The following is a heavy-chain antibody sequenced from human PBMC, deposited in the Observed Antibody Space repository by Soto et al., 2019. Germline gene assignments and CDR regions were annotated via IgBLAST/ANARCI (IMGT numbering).Heavy chain of an antibody. Sequence: QVQLVQSGAEEKKPGASVKVSCKASGYTFTSYAMHWVRQAPGQRLEWMGWINAGNGNTKYSQKFQGRVTITRDTSASTAYRELSSLRSEDTAVYYCATPYYDILTGYYYGMDVWGQGTTVTVSS. V-gene: IGHV1-3*05. CDR2: INAGNGNT. CDR3: ATPYYDILTGYYYGMDV. D-gene: IGHD3-9*01. CDR1: GYTFTSYA. J-gene: IGHJ6*02.